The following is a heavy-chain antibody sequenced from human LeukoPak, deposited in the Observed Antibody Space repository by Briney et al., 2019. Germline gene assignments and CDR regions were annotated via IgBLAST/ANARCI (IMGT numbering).Heavy chain of an antibody. J-gene: IGHJ4*02. D-gene: IGHD6-13*01. CDR1: GFTFDDYG. CDR3: AKDLGYSSSLDF. CDR2: INWNGGST. Sequence: GGSLRLSCAASGFTFDDYGMSWVRQAPGKGLEWVSGINWNGGSTGYADSVKGRFTISRDNNKNSLYLQMNSLRTEDTALYYCAKDLGYSSSLDFWGQGTLVTVSS. V-gene: IGHV3-20*04.